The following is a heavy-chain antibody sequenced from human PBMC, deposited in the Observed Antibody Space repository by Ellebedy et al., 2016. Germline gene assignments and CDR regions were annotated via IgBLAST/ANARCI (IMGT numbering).Heavy chain of an antibody. CDR3: AKGGVRVYGDYDWGDY. D-gene: IGHD4-17*01. CDR2: ISGSGGST. V-gene: IGHV3-23*01. J-gene: IGHJ4*02. CDR1: GFTFSSYA. Sequence: GESLKISXAASGFTFSSYAMSWVRQAPGKGLEWVSAISGSGGSTYYADSVKGRFTISRDNSKNTLYLQMNSLRAEDTAVYYCAKGGVRVYGDYDWGDYWGQGTLVTVSS.